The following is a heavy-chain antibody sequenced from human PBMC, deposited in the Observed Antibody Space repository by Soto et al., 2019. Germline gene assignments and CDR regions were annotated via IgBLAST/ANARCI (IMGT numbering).Heavy chain of an antibody. V-gene: IGHV4-59*01. Sequence: SETLCLTCTVSGGSISSYYGSGIRQPPGKGLEWIGYIYYSGSTNYNPSLKSRVTISVDTSKNQFSLKLSSVTAADTAVYYCARGGLYKSIVGALYWFDPWGQGTLVTVS. D-gene: IGHD1-26*01. CDR3: ARGGLYKSIVGALYWFDP. CDR1: GGSISSYY. J-gene: IGHJ5*02. CDR2: IYYSGST.